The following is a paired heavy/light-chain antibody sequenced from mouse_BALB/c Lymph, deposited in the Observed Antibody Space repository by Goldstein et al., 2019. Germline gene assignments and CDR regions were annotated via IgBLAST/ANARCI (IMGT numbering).Light chain of an antibody. V-gene: IGKV5-48*01. J-gene: IGKJ2*01. Sequence: DILLTQSPAILSVSPGERVSFSCRASQSIGTSIHWYQQRTNGSPRLLIKYASESISGIPSRFSGSGSGTDFTLSINSVESEDIADYYCQQSNSWPYTFGGGTKLEIK. CDR3: QQSNSWPYT. CDR2: YAS. CDR1: QSIGTS.
Heavy chain of an antibody. Sequence: EVQLQQFGAELVKPGASVKISCKASGYTFTDYNMDWVKQSHGKSLEWIGDINPNYDSISYNQKFKGKATLTVDKSSSTAYMELRSLTSEDTAVYYCARLYGPHWYFDVWGAGTTVTVSS. CDR2: INPNYDSI. CDR3: ARLYGPHWYFDV. CDR1: GYTFTDYN. D-gene: IGHD1-2*01. J-gene: IGHJ1*01. V-gene: IGHV1-18*01.